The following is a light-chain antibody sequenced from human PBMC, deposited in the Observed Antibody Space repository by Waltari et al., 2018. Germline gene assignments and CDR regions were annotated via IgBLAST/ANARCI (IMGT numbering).Light chain of an antibody. CDR1: QGISNW. CDR3: QQASSFPIT. J-gene: IGKJ3*01. Sequence: DIQMTQSPSSVSASVGARVTITCRASQGISNWLSCYQQKPGKAPKLLIYGASSLQTGVPERFSGSGSGTEFTLTISSLQPEYFATYYCQQASSFPITFGPGTKVEIK. CDR2: GAS. V-gene: IGKV1-12*01.